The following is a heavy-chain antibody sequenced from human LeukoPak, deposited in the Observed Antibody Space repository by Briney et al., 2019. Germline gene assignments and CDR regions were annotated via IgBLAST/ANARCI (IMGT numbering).Heavy chain of an antibody. CDR1: GYTFTGYY. CDR2: INPNSGGT. D-gene: IGHD6-19*01. J-gene: IGHJ6*03. V-gene: IGHV1-2*02. CDR3: ARNSRQWLVGDYYYYMDV. Sequence: ASVKVSCKASGYTFTGYYMHWVRQAPGQGLEWMGWINPNSGGTNYAQKFQGRVTMTRDTSISTAYMELSRLRSDDTAVYYCARNSRQWLVGDYYYYMDVWGKGTTVTVSS.